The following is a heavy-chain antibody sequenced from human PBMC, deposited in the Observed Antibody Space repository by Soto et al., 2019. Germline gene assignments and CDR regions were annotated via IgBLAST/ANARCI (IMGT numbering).Heavy chain of an antibody. CDR2: ITGSGGGT. V-gene: IGHV3-23*01. J-gene: IGHJ4*02. Sequence: EVQLLESGGGLVQPGGSLRLSCAASGFTFSNYAMTWVRQAPGKGLEWVSVITGSGGGTYVDSVKGRFTISRDNSKNTVYLQMNSLRAEDTAVYYCAKRPLTAASFDYWGQGTLVTVSS. D-gene: IGHD6-13*01. CDR3: AKRPLTAASFDY. CDR1: GFTFSNYA.